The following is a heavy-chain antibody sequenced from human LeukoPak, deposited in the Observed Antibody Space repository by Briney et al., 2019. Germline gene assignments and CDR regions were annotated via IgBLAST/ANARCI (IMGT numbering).Heavy chain of an antibody. Sequence: ASVKVSCKAFGYTFTSNYMHWVRQAPGQGPEWMGVISPSGGSTTYAQKFQGRVTLTRDMSTSTDYLELSSLRSEDTAVYYCARAIRWLVGSGSYFDYWGQGTLVTVSS. V-gene: IGHV1-46*01. D-gene: IGHD6-19*01. CDR3: ARAIRWLVGSGSYFDY. CDR2: ISPSGGST. CDR1: GYTFTSNY. J-gene: IGHJ4*02.